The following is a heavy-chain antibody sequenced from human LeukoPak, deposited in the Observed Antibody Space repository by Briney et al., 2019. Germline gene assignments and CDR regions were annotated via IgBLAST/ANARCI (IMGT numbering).Heavy chain of an antibody. CDR2: INPNSGGT. CDR3: AREVRNFCSSTSCTTYYYYGMDV. CDR1: GYTFTGYY. D-gene: IGHD2-2*01. V-gene: IGHV1-2*02. J-gene: IGHJ6*02. Sequence: ASVKVSCKASGYTFTGYYMHRVRQAPGQGLEWMGWINPNSGGTNYAQKFQGRVTMTRDTSISTAYMELSRLRSDDTAVYYCAREVRNFCSSTSCTTYYYYGMDVWGQGTTVTVSS.